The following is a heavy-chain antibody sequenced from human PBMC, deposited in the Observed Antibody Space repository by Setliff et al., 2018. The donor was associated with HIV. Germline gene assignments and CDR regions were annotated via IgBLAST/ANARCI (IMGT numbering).Heavy chain of an antibody. CDR2: ISAYTGHT. CDR3: ARARLQGIVTAVGPRDNCLDP. Sequence: ASVKVSCKASGYSFINYGIAWVRQAPGQGLEWMGWISAYTGHTDYASRFLGRVTLTTDTSTSTAYTELRSLSSDDTAVYFCARARLQGIVTAVGPRDNCLDPWGQGTRVTVSS. J-gene: IGHJ5*02. D-gene: IGHD2-21*02. CDR1: GYSFINYG. V-gene: IGHV1-18*01.